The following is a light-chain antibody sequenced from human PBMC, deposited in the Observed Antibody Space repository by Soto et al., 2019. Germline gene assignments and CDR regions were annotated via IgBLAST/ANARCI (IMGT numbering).Light chain of an antibody. CDR3: ASYTTSNTPWV. J-gene: IGLJ3*02. CDR1: SSDVGGYKY. Sequence: QSALTQPASVSASPGQSITISCTGTSSDVGGYKYVSWYQQHPGKAPKLMIYDVSYRPSGVPNRFSGSKSGNTASLTISGLQVEDEADYYCASYTTSNTPWVFGGGTKVTVL. CDR2: DVS. V-gene: IGLV2-14*03.